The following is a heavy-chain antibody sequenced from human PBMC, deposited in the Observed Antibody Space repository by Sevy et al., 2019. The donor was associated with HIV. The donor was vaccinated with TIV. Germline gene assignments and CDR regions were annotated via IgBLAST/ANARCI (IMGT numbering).Heavy chain of an antibody. J-gene: IGHJ4*02. CDR2: VYHSGST. V-gene: IGHV4-38-2*01. CDR1: GYYISAGHY. Sequence: SETLSLTCAVSGYYISAGHYWGWIRQPPGKGLEWIGSVYHSGSTYYNPSLKSRVTFSVDTSRNHFSLNLASVTAADTAVYYCARQTRGTMFGTDNDYFDLWGQGSLVTVSS. CDR3: ARQTRGTMFGTDNDYFDL. D-gene: IGHD3-10*02.